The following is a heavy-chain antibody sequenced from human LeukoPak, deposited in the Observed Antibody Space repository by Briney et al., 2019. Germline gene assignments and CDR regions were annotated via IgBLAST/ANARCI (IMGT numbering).Heavy chain of an antibody. J-gene: IGHJ4*02. Sequence: PGGSLRLSCAVSGITLSSYGMSWVRQAPGKGLEWVAGISGSGGGTYYADSVKGRFTISRDNPKNTLYLQMNSLRAADTAVYFCSRGLDSRKLGYWGQGILVTVSS. CDR2: ISGSGGGT. CDR3: SRGLDSRKLGY. V-gene: IGHV3-23*01. D-gene: IGHD3-22*01. CDR1: GITLSSYG.